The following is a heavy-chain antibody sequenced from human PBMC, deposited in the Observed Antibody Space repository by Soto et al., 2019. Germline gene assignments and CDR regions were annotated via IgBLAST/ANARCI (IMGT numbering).Heavy chain of an antibody. D-gene: IGHD3-16*02. Sequence: QVQLVQSGAEVKKPGSSVKVSCKASGGTFSSYAISWVRQAPGQGLEWMGGIIPIFGTATYAQKFQGRVTITADESTSTDYMELSSLRSEDTAVYYCARDDELSGAVHYYYYGMDVWGQGTTVTVSS. CDR1: GGTFSSYA. CDR3: ARDDELSGAVHYYYYGMDV. J-gene: IGHJ6*02. V-gene: IGHV1-69*01. CDR2: IIPIFGTA.